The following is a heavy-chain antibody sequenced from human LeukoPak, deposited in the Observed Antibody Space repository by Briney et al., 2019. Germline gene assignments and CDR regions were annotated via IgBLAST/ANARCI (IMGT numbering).Heavy chain of an antibody. CDR1: GFTFSSYA. D-gene: IGHD5-12*01. J-gene: IGHJ4*02. Sequence: GGSLRLSCAASGFTFSSYAMHWVRQAPGKGLEWVAIISYDGSNKFYADSVKGRFTISRDNSKNTLYLQMNSLRAEDSAVYFCFSGYDSGYWGQGTLVTVSS. CDR3: FSGYDSGY. V-gene: IGHV3-30-3*01. CDR2: ISYDGSNK.